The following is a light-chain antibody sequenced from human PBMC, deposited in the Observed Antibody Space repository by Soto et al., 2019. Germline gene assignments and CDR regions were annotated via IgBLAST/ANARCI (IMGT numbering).Light chain of an antibody. CDR1: SSDVGGYNY. Sequence: QSVLTQPASVSGSPGQSITISCTGTSSDVGGYNYVSWYQQHPGKAPKFMIYDVSNRPSGVSNRFSGSKSGNTASLTISGLQAEDEADYYCSSYTSSSTLVXGGGTKLTVL. J-gene: IGLJ2*01. CDR3: SSYTSSSTLV. CDR2: DVS. V-gene: IGLV2-14*01.